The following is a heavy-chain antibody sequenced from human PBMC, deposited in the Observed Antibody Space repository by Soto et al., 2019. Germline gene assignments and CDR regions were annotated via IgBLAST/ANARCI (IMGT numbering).Heavy chain of an antibody. CDR1: GFTLSSNY. V-gene: IGHV3-53*01. D-gene: IGHD4-17*01. Sequence: LRLSCAASGFTLSSNYMSWVRRAPGKGLEWVSVFYSGGSTYYADSVKGRFTISRDNSKNTLYLQMNSLRAEDTAVYYCARVSTTAKTFEFWGQGTLVTVSS. CDR2: FYSGGST. J-gene: IGHJ4*02. CDR3: ARVSTTAKTFEF.